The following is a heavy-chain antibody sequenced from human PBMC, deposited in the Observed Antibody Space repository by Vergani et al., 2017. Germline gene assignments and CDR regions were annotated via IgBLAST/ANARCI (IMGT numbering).Heavy chain of an antibody. J-gene: IGHJ6*02. CDR1: GFTFSDYY. V-gene: IGHV3-11*06. CDR3: ASGAVWDGDYVLYYYYGMDV. Sequence: QVQLVESGGGLVKPGGSLRLSCAASGFTFSDYYMSWIRQAPGKGLEWVSYISSSSSYTNDADSVKGRFTISRDNAKNSLYLQMNSLRAEDTAVYYCASGAVWDGDYVLYYYYGMDVWGQGTTVTVSS. CDR2: ISSSSSYT. D-gene: IGHD4-17*01.